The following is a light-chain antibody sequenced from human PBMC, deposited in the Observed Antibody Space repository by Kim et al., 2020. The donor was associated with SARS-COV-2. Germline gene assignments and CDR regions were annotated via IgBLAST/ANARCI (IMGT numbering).Light chain of an antibody. CDR3: NSRDSNDNVL. V-gene: IGLV3-19*01. CDR2: GKN. Sequence: VALGQTVRITCEGDSLRSYYATWYQQKPGQAPILVIYGKNNRPSGIPDRFSGASSGNTASLTITGTQAGDEADYYCNSRDSNDNVLFGGGTQLTVL. J-gene: IGLJ2*01. CDR1: SLRSYY.